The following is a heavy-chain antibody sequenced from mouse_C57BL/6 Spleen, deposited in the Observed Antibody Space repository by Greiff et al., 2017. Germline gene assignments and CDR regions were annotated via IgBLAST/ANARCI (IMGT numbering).Heavy chain of an antibody. Sequence: QVQLKESGAELVKPGASVKISCKASGYAFSSYWMNWVKQRPGKGLEWIGQIYPGDGDTNYNGKFKGKATLTADKSSSTAYMQLSSLTSEDSAVYFCAREGVITTVVATRTLDYWGQGTTLTVSS. CDR3: AREGVITTVVATRTLDY. J-gene: IGHJ2*01. CDR2: IYPGDGDT. D-gene: IGHD1-1*01. V-gene: IGHV1-80*01. CDR1: GYAFSSYW.